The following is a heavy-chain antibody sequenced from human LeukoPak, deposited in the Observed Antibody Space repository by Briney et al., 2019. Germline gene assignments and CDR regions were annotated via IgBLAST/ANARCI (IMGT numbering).Heavy chain of an antibody. CDR3: ARLYDFKHDS. D-gene: IGHD3-3*01. CDR2: INHSGST. Sequence: PSETLSLTCAVYGGSFSGYYRSWIRQPPGKGLEWIGEINHSGSTNYNPSLKSRVTISVDTSKNQFSLKLSSVTAADTAVYYCARLYDFKHDSWGQGTLVTVSS. J-gene: IGHJ4*02. CDR1: GGSFSGYY. V-gene: IGHV4-34*01.